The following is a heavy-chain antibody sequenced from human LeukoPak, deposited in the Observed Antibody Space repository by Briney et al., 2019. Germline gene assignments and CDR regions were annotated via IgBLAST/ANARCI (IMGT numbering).Heavy chain of an antibody. CDR1: GFTFSSYW. J-gene: IGHJ4*02. D-gene: IGHD3-22*01. CDR2: INQDGSEK. V-gene: IGHV3-7*01. CDR3: AKDQAIYYDSSGVFDY. Sequence: GGSLRLSCAASGFTFSSYWMSWVRQAPGKGLEWVANINQDGSEKYYVDSVKGRFTISRDNAKNSLYLQMSSLRAEDTAVYYCAKDQAIYYDSSGVFDYWGQGTLVTVSS.